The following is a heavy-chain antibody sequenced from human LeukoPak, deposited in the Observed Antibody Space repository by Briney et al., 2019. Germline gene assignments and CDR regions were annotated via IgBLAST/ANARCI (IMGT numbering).Heavy chain of an antibody. CDR1: GGSFGDYN. V-gene: IGHV4-34*01. CDR3: AKPTYRSGTGGFPY. J-gene: IGHJ4*02. D-gene: IGHD3-10*01. Sequence: PSETLSLTCAVYGGSFGDYNWSWIRQPPGQGLEWIGEINQSGSTNYNPSLKSRVTMSLDTSKNQFSLRLTSLTAADTAVYYCAKPTYRSGTGGFPYWGQGTLVTVSS. CDR2: INQSGST.